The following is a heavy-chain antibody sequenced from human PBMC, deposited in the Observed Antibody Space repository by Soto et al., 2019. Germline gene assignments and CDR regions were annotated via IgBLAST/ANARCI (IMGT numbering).Heavy chain of an antibody. J-gene: IGHJ5*02. CDR3: ARKYGDYYDSSGYQNWFDP. CDR1: GYTFTSYG. V-gene: IGHV1-18*01. Sequence: VASVKVSCKASGYTFTSYGISWVRQAPGQGLEWMGWISAYNGNTNYAQKLQGRVTMTTDTSTSTAYMELRSLRSDDTAVYYCARKYGDYYDSSGYQNWFDPWGQGTPVPVSP. D-gene: IGHD3-22*01. CDR2: ISAYNGNT.